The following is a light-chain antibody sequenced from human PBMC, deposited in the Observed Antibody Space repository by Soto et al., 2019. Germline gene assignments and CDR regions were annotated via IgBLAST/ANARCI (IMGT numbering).Light chain of an antibody. V-gene: IGKV3-11*01. J-gene: IGKJ5*01. CDR3: QQRHMWPIT. Sequence: VLTPSPVILSFSPGERATLSCRASQSFRGLLAWSPPKPGQAPRLLIYDAYNRATGIPPRFSGSGSGTDVTLTISSLEPEDSAVYYGQQRHMWPITFGQGTRLEIK. CDR1: QSFRGL. CDR2: DAY.